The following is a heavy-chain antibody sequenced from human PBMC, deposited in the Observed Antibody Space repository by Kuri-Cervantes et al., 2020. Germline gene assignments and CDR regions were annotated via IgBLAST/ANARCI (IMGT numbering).Heavy chain of an antibody. CDR1: GYTFTGYY. Sequence: ASVKVSCKASGYTFTGYYMHWVRQAPGQGLEWMGWINPNSGGTNYAQRFQGRVTMTRDTSISTAYMELNSLRAEDTAVYYCARDEYYYDSSGYSLPYWGQGTLVTVSS. CDR2: INPNSGGT. D-gene: IGHD3-22*01. V-gene: IGHV1-2*02. CDR3: ARDEYYYDSSGYSLPY. J-gene: IGHJ4*02.